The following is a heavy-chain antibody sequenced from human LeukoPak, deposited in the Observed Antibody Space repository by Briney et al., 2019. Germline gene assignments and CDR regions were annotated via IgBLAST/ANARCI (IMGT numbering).Heavy chain of an antibody. J-gene: IGHJ4*02. Sequence: GGSLRLSCAASGFTFSTYAMHWVRQAPGKGLEWVAVISYDGSNKYYADSVKGRFTISRDNSKNTLYLQMNSLRAEDTAVYYCARSATLYCSGGSCFFSNFDYWGQGTLVTVSS. CDR2: ISYDGSNK. CDR3: ARSATLYCSGGSCFFSNFDY. V-gene: IGHV3-30-3*01. CDR1: GFTFSTYA. D-gene: IGHD2-15*01.